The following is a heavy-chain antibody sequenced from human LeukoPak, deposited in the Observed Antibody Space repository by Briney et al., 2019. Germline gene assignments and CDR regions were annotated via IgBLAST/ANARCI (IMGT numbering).Heavy chain of an antibody. CDR3: ARDQYYYDSSGYRNWFDP. J-gene: IGHJ5*02. Sequence: GRSLRLSCAASGFTFSSYAMHWLRQAPGKGLEGVAVISYDGSNKYYADSVKGRFTISRDNSKNTLYLQMNSLRAEDTAVYYCARDQYYYDSSGYRNWFDPWGQGTLVTVSS. CDR1: GFTFSSYA. V-gene: IGHV3-30*01. CDR2: ISYDGSNK. D-gene: IGHD3-22*01.